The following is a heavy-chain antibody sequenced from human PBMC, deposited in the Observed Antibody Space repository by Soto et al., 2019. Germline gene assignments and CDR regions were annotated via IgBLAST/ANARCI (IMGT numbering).Heavy chain of an antibody. D-gene: IGHD3-10*01. CDR2: IYYSGST. CDR1: GGSISSYY. J-gene: IGHJ4*02. V-gene: IGHV4-59*12. Sequence: SETLSLTCTVSGGSISSYYWSWIRQPPGKGLEWIGYIYYSGSTNYNPSLKSRVTISVDASKNQFSLKLSSVTAADTAVYYCARDLQGRVDYWGQGTLVTVSS. CDR3: ARDLQGRVDY.